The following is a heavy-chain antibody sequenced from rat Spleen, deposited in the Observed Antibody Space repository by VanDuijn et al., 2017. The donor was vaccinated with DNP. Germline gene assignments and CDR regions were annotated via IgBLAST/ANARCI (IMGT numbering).Heavy chain of an antibody. CDR1: GFTFENHW. Sequence: EVQLVGSGGDLVQPGRSLKVSCVGSGFTFENHWMTWIRQVPGKGLEWVASITANSGATYYSDSVKGRFTISRDNAENTVYLQMSSLRSEDTATYYCAKDYHYYAMDAWGQGTSVTVSS. V-gene: IGHV5-31*01. CDR3: AKDYHYYAMDA. CDR2: ITANSGAT. J-gene: IGHJ4*01.